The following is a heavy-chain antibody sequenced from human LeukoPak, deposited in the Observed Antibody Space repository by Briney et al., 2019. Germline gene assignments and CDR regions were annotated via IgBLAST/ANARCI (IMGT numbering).Heavy chain of an antibody. V-gene: IGHV1-24*01. CDR3: AASSGTGTHDAFDI. J-gene: IGHJ3*02. D-gene: IGHD3/OR15-3a*01. CDR2: FDPEDGEI. CDR1: GYTLSELS. Sequence: ASVKVSCEVSGYTLSELSMRWVRQAPGKGLEWIGGFDPEDGEIIYAQKLQGRVTMTEDTSTHTDYLELSTLRPEDTAVYYCAASSGTGTHDAFDIWGQATMVTDSS.